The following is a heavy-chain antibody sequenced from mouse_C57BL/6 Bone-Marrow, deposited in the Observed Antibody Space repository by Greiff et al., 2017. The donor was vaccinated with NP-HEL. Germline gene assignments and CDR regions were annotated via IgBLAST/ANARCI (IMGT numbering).Heavy chain of an antibody. D-gene: IGHD1-1*01. Sequence: EVQLQQSGPELVKPGASVKISCKASGYTFTDYYMNWVKQSHGKSLEWIGDINPNNGGTSYNQKFKGKATLTVDKSSSTAYMELRSLTSEDSAVYYCARYYYGSSLWGQGTLVTVSA. V-gene: IGHV1-26*01. CDR3: ARYYYGSSL. CDR1: GYTFTDYY. J-gene: IGHJ3*01. CDR2: INPNNGGT.